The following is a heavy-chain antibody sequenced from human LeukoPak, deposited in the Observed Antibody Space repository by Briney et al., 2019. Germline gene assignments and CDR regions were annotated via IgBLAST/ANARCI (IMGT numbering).Heavy chain of an antibody. J-gene: IGHJ4*02. Sequence: ASVKVSCKASGGTFSSYAISWVRQAPGQGLEWMGGIIPIFGTANYAQKFQGRVTITTGESTSTAYMELSSLKTEDTAVYYCVRVGSVAGSDYLDYWGQGTLVTVSS. V-gene: IGHV1-69*05. D-gene: IGHD6-19*01. CDR1: GGTFSSYA. CDR2: IIPIFGTA. CDR3: VRVGSVAGSDYLDY.